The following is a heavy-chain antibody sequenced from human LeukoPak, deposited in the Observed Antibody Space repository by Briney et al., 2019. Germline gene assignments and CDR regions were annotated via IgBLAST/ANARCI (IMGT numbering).Heavy chain of an antibody. CDR1: GFIFSYYG. Sequence: PGGSLRLSCAASGFIFSYYGMHWVRQAPGKGLEWVAVICYGGSNRYYADSLKGRFTISRDNSKNTLYLQMNSLTADDTAVYYCARDPLGVLSYFDYWDQGTLVTVSS. V-gene: IGHV3-33*01. J-gene: IGHJ4*02. CDR3: ARDPLGVLSYFDY. CDR2: ICYGGSNR. D-gene: IGHD3-16*01.